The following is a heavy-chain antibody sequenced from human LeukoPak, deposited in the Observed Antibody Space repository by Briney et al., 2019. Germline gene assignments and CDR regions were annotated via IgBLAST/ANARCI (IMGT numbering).Heavy chain of an antibody. J-gene: IGHJ4*02. Sequence: SETLSLTCAVYGGSFSGYYWSWIRQAPGKGLEWIGEINHSGSTNYNPSLKSRVTISVDTSKNQFSLKLSSVTAADTAVYYCARLGYGDYAPDWGQGTLVTVSS. CDR2: INHSGST. D-gene: IGHD4-17*01. CDR1: GGSFSGYY. V-gene: IGHV4-34*01. CDR3: ARLGYGDYAPD.